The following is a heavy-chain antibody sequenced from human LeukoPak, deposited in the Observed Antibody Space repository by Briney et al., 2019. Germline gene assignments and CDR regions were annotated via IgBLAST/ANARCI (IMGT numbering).Heavy chain of an antibody. D-gene: IGHD5-24*01. Sequence: SETLSLTCTVSGGSLSSYYWSWIRQSAGKGLEWIGRIYTSGSTNYNPSLNSRVTMSVDTSNNQFSLKLSSVTAADTAVYYCASYRRDGYNSGAEYFQHWGQGTLVTVSS. V-gene: IGHV4-4*07. CDR2: IYTSGST. CDR1: GGSLSSYY. CDR3: ASYRRDGYNSGAEYFQH. J-gene: IGHJ1*01.